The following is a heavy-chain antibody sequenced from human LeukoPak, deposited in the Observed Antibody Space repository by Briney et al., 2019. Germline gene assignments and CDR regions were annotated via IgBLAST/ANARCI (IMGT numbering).Heavy chain of an antibody. CDR1: RYSVNNDYY. CDR3: ARVTGYVMEDYFDY. J-gene: IGHJ4*02. CDR2: IYHSGDT. V-gene: IGHV4-38-2*02. D-gene: IGHD6-13*01. Sequence: SETLSLTCSVSRYSVNNDYYWGWIRQPPGKGLEWIGSIYHSGDTYCNPSLKTRVTISLDTSKNQFSLKLGSVTAADTAVYYCARVTGYVMEDYFDYWGQGTLVTVSS.